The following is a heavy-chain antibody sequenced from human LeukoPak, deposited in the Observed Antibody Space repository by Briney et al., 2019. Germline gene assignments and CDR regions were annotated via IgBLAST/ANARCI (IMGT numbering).Heavy chain of an antibody. D-gene: IGHD6-13*01. J-gene: IGHJ3*02. V-gene: IGHV3-30*03. CDR1: GFTFSNAW. CDR2: ISYDGSNK. CDR3: AREVRIAASGRAFDM. Sequence: PGGSLRLSCAASGFTFSNAWMTWVRQAPGKGLEWVAVISYDGSNKYYADSVKGRFTISRDNAKNSLYLQMNSLRAEDTAVYYCAREVRIAASGRAFDMWGQGTMVTVSS.